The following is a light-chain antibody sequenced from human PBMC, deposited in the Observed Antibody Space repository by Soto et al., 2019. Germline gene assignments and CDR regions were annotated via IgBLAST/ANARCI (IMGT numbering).Light chain of an antibody. J-gene: IGLJ7*01. Sequence: QSVLTQPASVSGSPGQSITISCTGTSSDVGSYNLVSWYQQHPGKAPKLMIYEGSKRPSGVSNRFSGSKSGITASLTISGLQAEDEADYYCCSYAGSSTPAVFGGGTQLTVL. CDR1: SSDVGSYNL. CDR2: EGS. CDR3: CSYAGSSTPAV. V-gene: IGLV2-23*01.